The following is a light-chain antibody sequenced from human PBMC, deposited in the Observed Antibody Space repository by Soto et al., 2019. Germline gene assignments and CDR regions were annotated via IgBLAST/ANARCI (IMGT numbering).Light chain of an antibody. CDR1: QSVGSN. CDR3: QQYNNWAVT. CDR2: GAS. J-gene: IGKJ5*01. V-gene: IGKV3-15*01. Sequence: EIVLTQSPATLSVSPGERATLSCRASQSVGSNLAWYQQRPGQAPRLLIYGASTRATGVPARFSGSGSRTEFTLTFSSLQSEDCAVYYCQQYNNWAVTFGQGTRLEIK.